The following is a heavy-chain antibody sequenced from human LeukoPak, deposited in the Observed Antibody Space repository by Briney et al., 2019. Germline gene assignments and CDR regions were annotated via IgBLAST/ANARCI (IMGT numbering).Heavy chain of an antibody. V-gene: IGHV1-46*01. CDR2: INPSGGST. CDR3: ARVSASSGWYYRDAFDI. D-gene: IGHD6-19*01. CDR1: GYTFTSYY. Sequence: GASVKVSCKASGYTFTSYYMHWVRQAPGQGLEWMGIINPSGGSTSYAQKFQGRVTMTRDTSTSTVYMELSSLRSEDTAVYYCARVSASSGWYYRDAFDIWGQGTMVTVSS. J-gene: IGHJ3*02.